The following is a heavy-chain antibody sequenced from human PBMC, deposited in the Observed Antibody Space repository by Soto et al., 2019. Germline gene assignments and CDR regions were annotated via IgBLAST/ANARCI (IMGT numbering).Heavy chain of an antibody. CDR2: ITNDGNNE. Sequence: GGSLRLSCAASGFVFSDYGMHWFRQAPGKVLDWVALITNDGNNEYYRESVKGRFSIFRGRYTNTVDLLMNSLRPEDTGVDYFAKDGPGGGRHFYYAMDVWGQGTTVTVSS. CDR1: GFVFSDYG. J-gene: IGHJ6*02. V-gene: IGHV3-30*02. D-gene: IGHD1-26*01. CDR3: AKDGPGGGRHFYYAMDV.